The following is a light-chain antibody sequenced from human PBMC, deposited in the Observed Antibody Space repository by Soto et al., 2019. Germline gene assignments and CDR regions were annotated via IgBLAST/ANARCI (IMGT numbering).Light chain of an antibody. Sequence: SVLTQPASVSGSPGQSITISCTGTSSDVGGYNYVSWYQQHPGKAPKLMIYDVSNRPSGVSNRFSGSKSGNTASLTISGLQAEDEADYYCRSYTSSSTPYVFGTGTKVTVL. CDR3: RSYTSSSTPYV. V-gene: IGLV2-14*01. CDR1: SSDVGGYNY. J-gene: IGLJ1*01. CDR2: DVS.